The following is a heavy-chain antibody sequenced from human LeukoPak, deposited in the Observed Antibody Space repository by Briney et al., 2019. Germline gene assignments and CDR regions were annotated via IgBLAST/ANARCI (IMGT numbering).Heavy chain of an antibody. CDR3: AKDRYGDYKYYFDY. CDR2: ISGSGGST. V-gene: IGHV3-23*01. J-gene: IGHJ4*02. CDR1: GLTFSSYA. Sequence: SGGSLRLSCACSGLTFSSYAMSWVRQAPGKGLEWVSAISGSGGSTYYADSVKGRFTISRDNSKNTLYLQMISLRAEDTAVYYCAKDRYGDYKYYFDYWGQGTLVTVSS. D-gene: IGHD4-17*01.